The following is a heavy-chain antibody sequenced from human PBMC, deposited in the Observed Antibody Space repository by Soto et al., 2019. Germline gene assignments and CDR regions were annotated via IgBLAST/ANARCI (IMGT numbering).Heavy chain of an antibody. CDR3: ARFVRHQLPTIDY. D-gene: IGHD3-10*01. V-gene: IGHV1-8*01. J-gene: IGHJ4*02. CDR1: GYTFTSYD. CDR2: MNPSNGNT. Sequence: QVQLVQSGAEVKKPGASVRVSCKASGYTFTSYDINWVRQATGQGLEWMGWMNPSNGNTGYAQKFQGRVTMTRDTSLSTAYMELSSLTSADTTVYYWARFVRHQLPTIDYWGQGALVSVSS.